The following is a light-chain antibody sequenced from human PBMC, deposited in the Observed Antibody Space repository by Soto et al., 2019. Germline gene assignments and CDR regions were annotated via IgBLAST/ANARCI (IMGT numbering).Light chain of an antibody. CDR3: QQYGSSPWT. CDR1: QRVTNNY. CDR2: LAS. Sequence: EIVLTQSPGTLSLSPGERATLSCRASQRVTNNYLAWYQQKTGQTPRLIVYLASSRAPGIPDRFSGSGSGTHFTITIRRVEPEDFAVYYCQQYGSSPWTFGQGTKVEIK. J-gene: IGKJ1*01. V-gene: IGKV3-20*01.